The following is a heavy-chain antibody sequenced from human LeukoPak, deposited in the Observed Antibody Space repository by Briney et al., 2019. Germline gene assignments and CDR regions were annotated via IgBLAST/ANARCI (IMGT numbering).Heavy chain of an antibody. Sequence: SETLSLTCTVSGGSISSYYWIWIRQPPGKGLEWIGYIYYSGSTSYNPSLKSRVTISVDTSKNQFSLNLSSVTAADTAVYYCARWAHSSNISTRKGFDYWGQGTLVTVSS. CDR2: IYYSGST. V-gene: IGHV4-59*01. CDR3: ARWAHSSNISTRKGFDY. J-gene: IGHJ4*02. D-gene: IGHD2-2*01. CDR1: GGSISSYY.